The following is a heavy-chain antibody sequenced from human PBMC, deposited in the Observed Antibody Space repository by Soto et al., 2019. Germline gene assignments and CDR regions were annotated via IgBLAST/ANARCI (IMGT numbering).Heavy chain of an antibody. CDR2: IYWNDDK. D-gene: IGHD5-12*01. CDR1: GFSLSTSGVG. J-gene: IGHJ4*02. Sequence: SGPTLVNPTQTLTLTFTFSGFSLSTSGVGVGWIRQPPGKALEWLALIYWNDDKRYSPSLKSRLTITKDTSKNQVVLTMTNMDPVDTATYYCAHGGPYSGYDFFEFDYWGQGTLVTVSS. V-gene: IGHV2-5*01. CDR3: AHGGPYSGYDFFEFDY.